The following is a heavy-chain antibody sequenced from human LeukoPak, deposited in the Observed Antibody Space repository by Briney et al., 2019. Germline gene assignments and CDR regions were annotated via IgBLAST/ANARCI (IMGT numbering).Heavy chain of an antibody. CDR2: NSGSGRDT. V-gene: IGHV3-23*01. CDR3: AKAGAEHYNYYMDV. J-gene: IGHJ6*03. CDR1: GFTFSIYA. Sequence: PGGSLRLSCTASGFTFSIYAMTWVRQAPGKGLEWVSTNSGSGRDTYYGDSVKGRSTISRDNSKNALYLQMNSLRAEDTAVYYCAKAGAEHYNYYMDVWGKGTTVTASS. D-gene: IGHD1-26*01.